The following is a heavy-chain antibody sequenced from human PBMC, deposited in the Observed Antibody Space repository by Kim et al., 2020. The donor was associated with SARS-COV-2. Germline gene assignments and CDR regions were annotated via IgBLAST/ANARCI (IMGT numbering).Heavy chain of an antibody. V-gene: IGHV3-48*01. Sequence: GGSLRLSCAASGFTFSSYSMNWVRQAPGKGLEWVSYITSSSGTIYYADSVKGRFTISRDNAKNSMYLQMSSLRIEDTAAYYCARSVSGSFDIWGRGTMV. D-gene: IGHD2-8*01. J-gene: IGHJ3*02. CDR3: ARSVSGSFDI. CDR2: ITSSSGTI. CDR1: GFTFSSYS.